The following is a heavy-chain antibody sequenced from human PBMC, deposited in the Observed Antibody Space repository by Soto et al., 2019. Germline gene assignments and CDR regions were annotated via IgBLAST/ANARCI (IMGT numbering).Heavy chain of an antibody. V-gene: IGHV3-7*01. Sequence: EVQLVESGGGLVHPGGSRRLSCAASGFTFSRYWMRWVRQAPGKGLGWVANIKPDGSEKYYVDSVKGRFTISRDNAKNSLSLQMNSLRAEDTAVYDCARAIAAHDAFDIWGQGTMVTVSS. D-gene: IGHD6-13*01. CDR1: GFTFSRYW. J-gene: IGHJ3*02. CDR3: ARAIAAHDAFDI. CDR2: IKPDGSEK.